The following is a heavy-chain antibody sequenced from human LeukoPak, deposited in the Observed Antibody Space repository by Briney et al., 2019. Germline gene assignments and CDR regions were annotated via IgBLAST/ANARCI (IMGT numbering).Heavy chain of an antibody. Sequence: ASVKVSCKASGYTFTSYGISWVRQAPGQGLEWMGWISAYNGNTNYAQKPQGRVTMTTDTSTSTAYMELRSLRSDDTAVYYCASGASSGYYHYYYMDVWGKGTTVTVSS. D-gene: IGHD3-22*01. CDR2: ISAYNGNT. CDR3: ASGASSGYYHYYYMDV. CDR1: GYTFTSYG. V-gene: IGHV1-18*01. J-gene: IGHJ6*03.